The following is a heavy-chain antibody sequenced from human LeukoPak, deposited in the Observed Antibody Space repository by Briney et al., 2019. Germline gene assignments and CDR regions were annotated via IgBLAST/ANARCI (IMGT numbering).Heavy chain of an antibody. CDR2: IWYDGSNK. CDR3: ARANPAYYYDFWSGYYTGGDNWFDP. V-gene: IGHV3-33*08. Sequence: GGSLRLSCAASGFTFSSYSMNWVRQAPGKGLEWVAVIWYDGSNKYYADSVKGRFTISRDNSKNTLYLQMNSLRAEDTAVYYCARANPAYYYDFWSGYYTGGDNWFDPWGQGTLVTVSS. D-gene: IGHD3-3*01. CDR1: GFTFSSYS. J-gene: IGHJ5*02.